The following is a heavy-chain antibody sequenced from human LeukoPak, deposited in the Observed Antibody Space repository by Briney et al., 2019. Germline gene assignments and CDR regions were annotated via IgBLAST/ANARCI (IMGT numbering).Heavy chain of an antibody. CDR1: GGSFSGYY. CDR2: INHSGST. D-gene: IGHD6-19*01. CDR3: AXDGYSSGWFDY. Sequence: KPSETLSLTCAVYGGSFSGYYWSWIRQPPGKGLEWIGEINHSGSTNYNPSLKSRVTISVDTSKNQFSLKLSSVTAADTAVYYCAXDGYSSGWFDYWGQGTLVTVSS. V-gene: IGHV4-34*01. J-gene: IGHJ4*02.